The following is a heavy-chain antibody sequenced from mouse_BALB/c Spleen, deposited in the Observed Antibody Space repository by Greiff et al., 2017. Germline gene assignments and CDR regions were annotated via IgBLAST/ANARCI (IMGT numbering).Heavy chain of an antibody. CDR1: GFTFSSYG. J-gene: IGHJ2*01. D-gene: IGHD2-1*01. V-gene: IGHV5-6-3*01. CDR2: INSNGGST. Sequence: DVKLVESGGGLVQPGGSLKLSCAASGFTFSSYGMSWVRQTPDKRLELVATINSNGGSTYYPDSVKGRFTISRDNAKNTLYLQMSSLKSEDTAMYYCARDPDFYGKGDYWGQGTTLTVSS. CDR3: ARDPDFYGKGDY.